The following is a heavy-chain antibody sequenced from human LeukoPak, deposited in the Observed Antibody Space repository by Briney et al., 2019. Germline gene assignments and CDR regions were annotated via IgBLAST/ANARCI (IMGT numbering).Heavy chain of an antibody. V-gene: IGHV1-2*02. CDR3: ARGVGSTSCYSPLCYYYGMDV. J-gene: IGHJ6*02. CDR1: GYTFTGYY. D-gene: IGHD2-2*02. Sequence: ASVKVSCKASGYTFTGYYMHWVRQAPGQGLEWMGLINPNSGGTNYAQKFQGRVTMTRDTSISTAYMELSRLRSDDTAVYYCARGVGSTSCYSPLCYYYGMDVWGQGTTVTVSS. CDR2: INPNSGGT.